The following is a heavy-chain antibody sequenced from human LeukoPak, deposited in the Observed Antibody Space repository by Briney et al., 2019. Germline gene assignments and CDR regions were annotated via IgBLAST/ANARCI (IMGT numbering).Heavy chain of an antibody. D-gene: IGHD2-15*01. V-gene: IGHV1-2*02. J-gene: IGHJ3*02. CDR2: INPNSGGT. Sequence: ASAKVSCKASGYTFTGYHMHWVRQAPGQGLEWMGWINPNSGGTNYAQKLQGRVTMTTDTSTSTAYMELRSLRSDDTAVYYCARDEVGAAFFLDAFDIWGQGTMVTVSS. CDR3: ARDEVGAAFFLDAFDI. CDR1: GYTFTGYH.